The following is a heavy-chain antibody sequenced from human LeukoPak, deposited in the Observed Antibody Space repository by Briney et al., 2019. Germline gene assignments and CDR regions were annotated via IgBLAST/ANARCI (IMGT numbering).Heavy chain of an antibody. CDR2: ISYDGPNK. V-gene: IGHV3-30*18. CDR3: AKEKLPSGYSFLTDY. CDR1: GFTFSSYG. Sequence: GSLRLSCAASGFTFSSYGMHWVRQAPGKGLEWVAVISYDGPNKYYADSVKGRFTISRDDSKSTLYLQMNSPRAEDTAVYYCAKEKLPSGYSFLTDYWGQGTLVTVSS. D-gene: IGHD5-18*01. J-gene: IGHJ4*02.